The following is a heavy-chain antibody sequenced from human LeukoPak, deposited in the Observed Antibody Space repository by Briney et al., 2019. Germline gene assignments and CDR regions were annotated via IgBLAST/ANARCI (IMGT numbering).Heavy chain of an antibody. Sequence: PGGSLRLSCVASGITFSAFALTWVRQAPGTGLEWVSALRRDGANTSYADSAKGRFTISRDNANNILYLQMDSLRAEATAVYYCSKPTMAVAGTDWIDAIDMCGQETMVTVYS. J-gene: IGHJ3*02. CDR2: LRRDGANT. D-gene: IGHD6-19*01. CDR1: GITFSAFA. CDR3: SKPTMAVAGTDWIDAIDM. V-gene: IGHV3-23*01.